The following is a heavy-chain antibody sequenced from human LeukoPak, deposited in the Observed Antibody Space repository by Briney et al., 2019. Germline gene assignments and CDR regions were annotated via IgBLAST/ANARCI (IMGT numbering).Heavy chain of an antibody. D-gene: IGHD2-8*01. Sequence: GGSLRLPCASSGFTFSSFTMNWVRQAPGKGLEWVSSITGSSTHIYYADSVKGRFTISRDNAKDSLYLQMNSLRADDTAVYYCARAQTMVSDYWGQGTLVTVSS. CDR3: ARAQTMVSDY. J-gene: IGHJ4*02. CDR2: ITGSSTHI. V-gene: IGHV3-21*01. CDR1: GFTFSSFT.